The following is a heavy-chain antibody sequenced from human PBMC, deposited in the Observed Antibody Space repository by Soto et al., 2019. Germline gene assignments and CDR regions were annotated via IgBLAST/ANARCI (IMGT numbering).Heavy chain of an antibody. CDR2: INPSGGST. D-gene: IGHD3-3*01. CDR1: GYTFTIYY. J-gene: IGHJ6*02. Sequence: ASVKVSCKASGYTFTIYYMHWVRQAPGQGLEWMGIINPSGGSTSYAQKFQGRVTMTRGTSTSTVYMELSSLRSEDTAVYYCARRPYDFWSGYPGYYYGMDVWGQGTTVTVSS. CDR3: ARRPYDFWSGYPGYYYGMDV. V-gene: IGHV1-46*01.